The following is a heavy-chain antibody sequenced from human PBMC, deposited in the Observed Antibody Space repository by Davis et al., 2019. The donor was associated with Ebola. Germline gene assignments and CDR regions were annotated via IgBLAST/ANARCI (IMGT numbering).Heavy chain of an antibody. Sequence: SVKVSCKTSGGSFNSNTIGWVRQAPGQGLEWMGRIVVMVDIPNYAQKFRGRITITADRSTSTVYMDLTSLTSEDTAVYYCARASGKRLYDYWGQGTLVTVSS. CDR2: IVVMVDIP. CDR1: GGSFNSNT. CDR3: ARASGKRLYDY. V-gene: IGHV1-69*02. J-gene: IGHJ4*02. D-gene: IGHD1-26*01.